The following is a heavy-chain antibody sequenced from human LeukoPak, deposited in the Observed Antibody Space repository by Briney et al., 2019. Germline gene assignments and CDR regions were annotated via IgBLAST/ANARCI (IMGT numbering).Heavy chain of an antibody. CDR1: GFTFSSYC. Sequence: GGSLRLSCAASGFTFSSYCMHWARQAPGKGLEWLALIWYDGSNKYYADSVKGRFTISSDNSKNTLYLQMNSLRAEDTAVYYCGRDKYDSSGQYYYYGMDVWGQGTTVTVSS. CDR3: GRDKYDSSGQYYYYGMDV. D-gene: IGHD3-22*01. CDR2: IWYDGSNK. J-gene: IGHJ6*02. V-gene: IGHV3-33*08.